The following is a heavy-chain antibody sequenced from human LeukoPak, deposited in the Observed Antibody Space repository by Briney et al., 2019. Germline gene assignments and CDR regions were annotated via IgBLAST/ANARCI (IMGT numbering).Heavy chain of an antibody. J-gene: IGHJ4*02. Sequence: SETLSLTCTVSGASVSSGSYYWTWIRQPPGKGLEWIGYIYYSSGSTNYNPSLKSRVTISVDTSTNQFSLRLSSVTAADTAVYYCARGIADPYSFDSWGQGTLVTVSS. CDR3: ARGIADPYSFDS. CDR1: GASVSSGSYY. V-gene: IGHV4-61*01. D-gene: IGHD6-13*01. CDR2: IYYSSGST.